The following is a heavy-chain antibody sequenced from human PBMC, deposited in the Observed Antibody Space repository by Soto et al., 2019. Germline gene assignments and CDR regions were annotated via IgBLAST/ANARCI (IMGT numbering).Heavy chain of an antibody. Sequence: QLQLQESGSGLVKPSQTLSLTCAVSGGSISSGGYSWSWIRQPPGKGLEWIGYIYHSGSTYYNPSLKSRVTISVDRSKNQFSLKLSSVTAADTAVYYCVRGEGGNYDYYYGMDVWGQETPVTVSS. CDR1: GGSISSGGYS. V-gene: IGHV4-30-2*01. CDR2: IYHSGST. J-gene: IGHJ6*02. CDR3: VRGEGGNYDYYYGMDV. D-gene: IGHD2-15*01.